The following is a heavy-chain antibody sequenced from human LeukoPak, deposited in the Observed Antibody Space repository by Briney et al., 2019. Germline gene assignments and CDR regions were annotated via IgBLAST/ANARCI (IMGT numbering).Heavy chain of an antibody. D-gene: IGHD2-15*01. V-gene: IGHV4-61*09. J-gene: IGHJ4*02. Sequence: SQTLSLTCTVSGGSISSGSYYWNWIRQPPGKGLEWIGYIYASGSSNYNPSLKSRVTISADTSKNHFSLNLSSVTAADTAVYYCVREGSLGCWGQGILVTVSS. CDR1: GGSISSGSYY. CDR2: IYASGSS. CDR3: VREGSLGC.